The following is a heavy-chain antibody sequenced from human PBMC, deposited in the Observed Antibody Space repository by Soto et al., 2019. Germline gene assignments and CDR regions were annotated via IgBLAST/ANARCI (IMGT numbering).Heavy chain of an antibody. CDR1: GGSISSYY. CDR2: IYTSGST. V-gene: IGHV4-4*07. D-gene: IGHD2-15*01. Sequence: QVQLQESGPGLVKPSETLSLTCTVSGGSISSYYWSWIRQPAGKGLEWIGRIYTSGSTNYNPSLKSRVTMSVDTSKNQFSLKLSSVTAADTAVYYCARDRGYCSGGSCYSDWFDPWGQGTLVTVSS. CDR3: ARDRGYCSGGSCYSDWFDP. J-gene: IGHJ5*02.